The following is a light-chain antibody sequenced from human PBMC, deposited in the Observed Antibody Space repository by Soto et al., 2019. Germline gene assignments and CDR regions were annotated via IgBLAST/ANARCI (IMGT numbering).Light chain of an antibody. CDR3: QQYNSYSKT. Sequence: DIQITQSPSTLSASVGDRVTITCRASQSISSWFAWYQQKPGKAPKLLIYKASSLESGVPSRFSGSGSGTEFTLTISSLQPDDFATYYCQQYNSYSKTFGQGTKVDIK. V-gene: IGKV1-5*03. CDR1: QSISSW. CDR2: KAS. J-gene: IGKJ1*01.